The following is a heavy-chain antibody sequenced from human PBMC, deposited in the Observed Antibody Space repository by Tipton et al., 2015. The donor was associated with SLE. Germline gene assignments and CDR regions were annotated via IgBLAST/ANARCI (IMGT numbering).Heavy chain of an antibody. CDR1: GGSISSSSYY. D-gene: IGHD6-25*01. CDR3: ARDRVYSSGIDP. J-gene: IGHJ5*02. Sequence: TLSLTCTVSGGSISSSSYYWGWICQPPGKGLGWSGSIYYSGSTYYNPSLTSRVTISVDTSTNQFSLKLSSVTAADTAVYYCARDRVYSSGIDPWGQGTLVTVSS. V-gene: IGHV4-39*07. CDR2: IYYSGST.